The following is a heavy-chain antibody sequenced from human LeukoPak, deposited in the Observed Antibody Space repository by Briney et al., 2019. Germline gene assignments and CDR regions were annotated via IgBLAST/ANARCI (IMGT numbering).Heavy chain of an antibody. CDR3: ASLQVYGSGSYYHSDY. CDR2: ISSSSSTI. D-gene: IGHD3-10*01. Sequence: GGSLRLSCAASGFTFSSYSMNWVRQAPGKGLEWVSYISSSSSTIYYADSVKGRFTISRDNAKNSLYLQTNSLRDEDTAVYYCASLQVYGSGSYYHSDYWGQGTLVTVSS. CDR1: GFTFSSYS. J-gene: IGHJ4*02. V-gene: IGHV3-48*02.